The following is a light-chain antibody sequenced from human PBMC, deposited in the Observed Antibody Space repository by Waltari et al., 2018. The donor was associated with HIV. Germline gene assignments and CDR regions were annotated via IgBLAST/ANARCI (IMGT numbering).Light chain of an antibody. V-gene: IGLV3-21*02. CDR2: DDS. Sequence: SYVLTQPPSVSVAPGQTARITCGGNTIGSKSVHWYQPKPGQAPVLVVYDDSDRPSGIPERCSGSNSGNTATLSISRVEAGDEADYDCQVWDSSSDHYVFGTGTKVTVL. CDR1: TIGSKS. CDR3: QVWDSSSDHYV. J-gene: IGLJ1*01.